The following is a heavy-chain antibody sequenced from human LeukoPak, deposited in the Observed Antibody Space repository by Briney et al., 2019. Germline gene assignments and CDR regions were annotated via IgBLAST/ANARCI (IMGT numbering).Heavy chain of an antibody. CDR2: NNGDGSYI. CDR3: ARVYVGTDMVDFDY. Sequence: GGPLRLSCAASGFSFSSYWMHWVRQAPGKGRVWVSRNNGDGSYITYADSVKGRFTISRDNARNTLYLQMNGLSADDTAVYYWARVYVGTDMVDFDYWGQGTLVTVSS. V-gene: IGHV3-74*01. CDR1: GFSFSSYW. D-gene: IGHD5-18*01. J-gene: IGHJ4*02.